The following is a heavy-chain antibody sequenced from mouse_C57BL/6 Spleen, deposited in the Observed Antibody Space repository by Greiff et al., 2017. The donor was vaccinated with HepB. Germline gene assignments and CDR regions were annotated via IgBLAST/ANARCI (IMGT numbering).Heavy chain of an antibody. CDR3: ARWGLLHWYFDV. V-gene: IGHV1-64*01. CDR2: IHPNSGST. D-gene: IGHD2-3*01. J-gene: IGHJ1*03. Sequence: QVQLQQPGAELVKPGASVKLSCKASGYTFTSYWMHWVKQRPGQGLEWIGMIHPNSGSTNYNEKFKSKATLTVDKSSSTAYMQLSSLTSEDSAVYYCARWGLLHWYFDVWGTGTTVTVSS. CDR1: GYTFTSYW.